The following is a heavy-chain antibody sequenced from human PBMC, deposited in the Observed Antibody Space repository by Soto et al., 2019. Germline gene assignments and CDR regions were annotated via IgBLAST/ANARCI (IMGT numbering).Heavy chain of an antibody. D-gene: IGHD3-22*01. CDR3: VRQDYYERST. CDR1: GGSIISGSYY. CDR2: RSYSGST. V-gene: IGHV4-39*01. Sequence: SETLSLACTVSGGSIISGSYYWVWIRQPPGKGLEWIGSRSYSGSTYYNPSLKSRVTISVDTSKNQFSLKVTSVTAADTAVYYCVRQDYYERSTWGQGTLVTVSS. J-gene: IGHJ4*02.